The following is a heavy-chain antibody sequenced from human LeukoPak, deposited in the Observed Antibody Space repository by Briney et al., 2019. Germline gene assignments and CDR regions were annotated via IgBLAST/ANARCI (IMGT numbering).Heavy chain of an antibody. Sequence: SQTLSLTCTVSVYSISSGYYWGWIRQPPGKGLEWIGEIYHSGSTNYNPSLKSRVTISVDKSKNQFSLKLSSVTAADTAVYYCATSVYGSGSYYNVSDYWGQGTLVTVSS. CDR2: IYHSGST. J-gene: IGHJ4*02. CDR3: ATSVYGSGSYYNVSDY. V-gene: IGHV4-38-2*02. CDR1: VYSISSGYY. D-gene: IGHD3-10*01.